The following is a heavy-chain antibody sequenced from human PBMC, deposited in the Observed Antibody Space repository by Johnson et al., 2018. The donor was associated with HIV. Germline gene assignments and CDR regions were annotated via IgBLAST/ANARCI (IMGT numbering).Heavy chain of an antibody. J-gene: IGHJ3*02. CDR3: ARDGRDMVTRGAFDI. D-gene: IGHD5-18*01. CDR2: ISYDGSIK. Sequence: VQLVESGGGVVQPGTSLRLSCAASGFTFSSYAMHWVRQAPGQGLQWVALISYDGSIKYFADSVKGRFTISRDNSKNTLHLQMNSLRPEDTAVYYCARDGRDMVTRGAFDIWGQGTVVTVSS. V-gene: IGHV3-30-3*01. CDR1: GFTFSSYA.